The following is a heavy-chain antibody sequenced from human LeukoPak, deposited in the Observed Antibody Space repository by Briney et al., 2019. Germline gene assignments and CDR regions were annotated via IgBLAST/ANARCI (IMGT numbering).Heavy chain of an antibody. D-gene: IGHD6-19*01. Sequence: PGGSLRLSCAASGFTFSSYAMSWVRQAPGKGLEWVSAISGSGGSTYYADSVKGRFTISRDNSKNTLYLQMNSLRAEDTAVYYCAKDPERSGYDWWGIAVAGWGQGTLVTVSS. CDR1: GFTFSSYA. CDR3: AKDPERSGYDWWGIAVAG. CDR2: ISGSGGST. J-gene: IGHJ4*02. V-gene: IGHV3-23*01.